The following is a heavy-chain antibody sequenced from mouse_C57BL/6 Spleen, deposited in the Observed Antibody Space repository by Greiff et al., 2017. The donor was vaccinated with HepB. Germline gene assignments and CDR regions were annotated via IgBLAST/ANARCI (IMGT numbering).Heavy chain of an antibody. V-gene: IGHV1-64*01. CDR2: IHPNSGST. CDR1: GYTFTSYW. J-gene: IGHJ2*01. CDR3: ARSLITTVVADYFDY. Sequence: QVHVKQSGAELVKPGASVKLSCKASGYTFTSYWMHWVKQRPGQGLEWIGMIHPNSGSTNYNEKFKSKATLTVDKSSSTAYMQLSSLTSEDSAVYYCARSLITTVVADYFDYWGQGTTLTVSS. D-gene: IGHD1-1*01.